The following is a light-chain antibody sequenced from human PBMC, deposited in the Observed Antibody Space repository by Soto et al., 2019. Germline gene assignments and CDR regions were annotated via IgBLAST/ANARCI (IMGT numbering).Light chain of an antibody. CDR2: LNSDGSH. J-gene: IGLJ3*02. Sequence: QSVLTQSPSASASLGASVKLTCTLSSGHSRYAIAWHQQQPEKGPRFLMKLNSDGSHTKGDGIPDRFSGSSSGAERYLTISSLQSEDEADYYCHTWGTGEVFGGGTKLTVL. CDR1: SGHSRYA. V-gene: IGLV4-69*01. CDR3: HTWGTGEV.